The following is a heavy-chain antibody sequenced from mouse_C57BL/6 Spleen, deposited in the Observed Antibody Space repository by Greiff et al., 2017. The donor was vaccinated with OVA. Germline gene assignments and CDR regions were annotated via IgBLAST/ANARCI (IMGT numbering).Heavy chain of an antibody. CDR1: GFTFTDYY. J-gene: IGHJ1*03. CDR2: IRNKANGYTT. V-gene: IGHV7-3*01. Sequence: EVKLMESGGGLVQPGGSLSLSCAASGFTFTDYYMSWVRQPPGKALEWLGFIRNKANGYTTEYSASVKGRFTISRDNSQSILYLQMNALRAEDSATYYCARYKSKAGWYFDVWGTGTTVTVSS. D-gene: IGHD2-5*01. CDR3: ARYKSKAGWYFDV.